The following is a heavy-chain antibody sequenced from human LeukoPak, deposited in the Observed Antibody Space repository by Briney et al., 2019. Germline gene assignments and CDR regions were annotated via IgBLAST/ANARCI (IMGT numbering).Heavy chain of an antibody. V-gene: IGHV2-5*02. CDR3: THKFGFSSGPDY. Sequence: SGPTLVNPTQPLTLTCTFSGFSRSTSGVGVGWIRQPPGKALEWLALIYWDDDQRYSPSLKSRLTLTKDTSKNQVVLTMTNMDPVDTATDYCTHKFGFSSGPDYWGPGTLVTVSS. D-gene: IGHD3-22*01. J-gene: IGHJ4*02. CDR1: GFSRSTSGVG. CDR2: IYWDDDQ.